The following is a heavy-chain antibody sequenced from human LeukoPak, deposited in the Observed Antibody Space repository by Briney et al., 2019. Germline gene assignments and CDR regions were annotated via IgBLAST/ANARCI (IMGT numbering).Heavy chain of an antibody. V-gene: IGHV5-51*01. CDR2: IYPGDSDT. CDR1: GYSFTSYW. Sequence: GESLKISCKGSGYSFTSYWIGWVRQMPGKGLEWMGIIYPGDSDTRYSPSFQGQVTISADKSISTAYLQWSSLKASDTAMYYCARPAYYYDSSGYGSLGAFDIWGQGTMVTVSS. J-gene: IGHJ3*02. D-gene: IGHD3-22*01. CDR3: ARPAYYYDSSGYGSLGAFDI.